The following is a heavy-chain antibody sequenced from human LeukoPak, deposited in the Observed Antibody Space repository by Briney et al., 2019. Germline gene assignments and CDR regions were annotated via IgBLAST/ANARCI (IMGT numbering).Heavy chain of an antibody. D-gene: IGHD6-13*01. Sequence: PGGSLRLSCAASGFTVSSNYMSWVRQAPGKGLEWVSVIYSGGSTYYADSVKGRFTISRDNSKNTLYLQMNSLRAEDTAVYYCARALYSIAAAGRLFFDYWGQGTLVTVSS. CDR2: IYSGGST. CDR1: GFTVSSNY. V-gene: IGHV3-66*01. J-gene: IGHJ4*02. CDR3: ARALYSIAAAGRLFFDY.